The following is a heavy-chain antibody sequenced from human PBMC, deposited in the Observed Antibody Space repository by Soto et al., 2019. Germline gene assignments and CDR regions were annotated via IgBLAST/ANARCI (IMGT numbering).Heavy chain of an antibody. V-gene: IGHV3-30*18. CDR2: ISYDGSNK. CDR1: GFTFSSYG. Sequence: QVQLVESGGGVVQPGRSLRLSCAAAGFTFSSYGMHWVRQAPGKGLEWVAVISYDGSNKYYADSVKGRFTISRDNSXXTLYLQMKSLRAEDTAVYYCAKDRWIRSQYYGMDVWGQGTTVTVSS. J-gene: IGHJ6*02. D-gene: IGHD5-12*01. CDR3: AKDRWIRSQYYGMDV.